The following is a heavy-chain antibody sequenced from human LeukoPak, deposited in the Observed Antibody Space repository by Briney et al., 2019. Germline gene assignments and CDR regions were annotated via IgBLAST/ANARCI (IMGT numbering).Heavy chain of an antibody. CDR3: VRDYDNTRPFDY. V-gene: IGHV6-1*01. D-gene: IGHD3-16*01. CDR2: TYYRSKWYN. J-gene: IGHJ4*02. Sequence: SQTLSLTCAISGDSVSSNSAAWNWVRQSPSRGLEWLGRTYYRSKWYNNYAESVKSRITITPDTSKNQFTLQLNSVTPEDTAVYYCVRDYDNTRPFDYWGQGTLVTVSS. CDR1: GDSVSSNSAA.